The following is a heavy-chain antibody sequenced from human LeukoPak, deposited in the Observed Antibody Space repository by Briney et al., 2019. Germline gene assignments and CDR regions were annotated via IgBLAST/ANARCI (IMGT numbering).Heavy chain of an antibody. J-gene: IGHJ6*02. CDR1: GYTFTSTE. D-gene: IGHD5-18*01. CDR2: MNPNSGDA. V-gene: IGHV1-8*01. Sequence: ASVKVSCKASGYTFTSTEIMWVRQATGQGLEWMGWMNPNSGDAGYAQKFQGRVTMTRDTSTSTAYMELSRLRFEDTAVYYCARAPRQLSYYNGVDVWGQGTTVTVSS. CDR3: ARAPRQLSYYNGVDV.